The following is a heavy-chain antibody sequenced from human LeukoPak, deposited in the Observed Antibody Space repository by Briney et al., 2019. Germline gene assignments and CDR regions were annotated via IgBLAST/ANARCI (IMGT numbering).Heavy chain of an antibody. CDR2: VSSSGSTI. D-gene: IGHD1-14*01. CDR3: ARKDSPEYYFDY. J-gene: IGHJ4*02. CDR1: GFTFSDYY. V-gene: IGHV3-11*04. Sequence: GGSLRLSCAASGFTFSDYYMSWIRQAPGKGLEWVSYVSSSGSTIYYADSVKGRFTISRDNAKNSLYLQMNSLRAEDTAVYYCARKDSPEYYFDYWGQGTLVTVSS.